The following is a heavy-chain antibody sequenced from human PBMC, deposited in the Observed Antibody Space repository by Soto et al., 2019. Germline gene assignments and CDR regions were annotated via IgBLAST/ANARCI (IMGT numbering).Heavy chain of an antibody. CDR1: GFTFTSSA. V-gene: IGHV1-58*01. CDR2: IVVGSGNT. Sequence: GASVKVSCKASGFTFTSSAVQWVRQARGQRLEWIGWIVVGSGNTNYAQKFQERVTITRDMSTSTAYMELSSLRSEDTAVYYCATSGAMYYDILTGYYTLDYYYCGMDVWGQGTTVTVSS. CDR3: ATSGAMYYDILTGYYTLDYYYCGMDV. D-gene: IGHD3-9*01. J-gene: IGHJ6*02.